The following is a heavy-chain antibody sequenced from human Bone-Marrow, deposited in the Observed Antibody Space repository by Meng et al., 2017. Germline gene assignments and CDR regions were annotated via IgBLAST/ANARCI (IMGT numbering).Heavy chain of an antibody. CDR3: ARAKRIYSGYGWWFNP. V-gene: IGHV4-34*01. CDR2: INHSGST. J-gene: IGHJ5*02. D-gene: IGHD5-12*01. CDR1: GGSFSGYY. Sequence: QGELQQWGAGVLKPSEPLSLTCAVYGGSFSGYYWSWIRQPPGKGLEWIGEINHSGSTNYNPSLKSRVTISVDTSKNQFSLKLSSVTAADTAVYYCARAKRIYSGYGWWFNPWGQGTLVTVSS.